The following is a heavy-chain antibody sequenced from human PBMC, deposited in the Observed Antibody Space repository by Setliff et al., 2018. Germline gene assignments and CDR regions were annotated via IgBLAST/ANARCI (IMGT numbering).Heavy chain of an antibody. Sequence: GESLKISCQGSGYTFANYWIGWVRQMPGKGLEWMGIIYPSDSDIRYSPSFQGQVTISADKSISTAYLQLSSLKASDTAIYYCARRAVTAEYFQHWGHGTLVTVSS. V-gene: IGHV5-51*01. D-gene: IGHD4-17*01. CDR1: GYTFANYW. CDR2: IYPSDSDI. CDR3: ARRAVTAEYFQH. J-gene: IGHJ1*01.